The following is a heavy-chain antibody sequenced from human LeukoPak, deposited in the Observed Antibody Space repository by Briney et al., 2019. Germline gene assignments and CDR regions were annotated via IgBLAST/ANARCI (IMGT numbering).Heavy chain of an antibody. Sequence: GGSLRLSCAASGFTFSSYGMHWVRQAPGKGLEWVAVIWYDGSNKYYADSVKGRFTISRDNSKNTLYLRMNSLRAEDTAVYYCARGSYDFWSGYWGYYFDYWGQGTLVTVSS. J-gene: IGHJ4*02. CDR1: GFTFSSYG. V-gene: IGHV3-33*01. CDR2: IWYDGSNK. CDR3: ARGSYDFWSGYWGYYFDY. D-gene: IGHD3-3*01.